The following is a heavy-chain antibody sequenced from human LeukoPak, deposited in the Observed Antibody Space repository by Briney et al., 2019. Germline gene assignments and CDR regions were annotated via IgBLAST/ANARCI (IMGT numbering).Heavy chain of an antibody. J-gene: IGHJ4*02. Sequence: PGGSLRLSCAASGFTFSSFAMSWVRQAPGQGLEWVSSISSTAATTYYADSVRGRFTISRDNSKNTLYLQMNSLRAEDTAVYYCAKHYDILTGYATNFDYWGQGTLVTVSS. CDR3: AKHYDILTGYATNFDY. V-gene: IGHV3-23*01. CDR2: ISSTAATT. CDR1: GFTFSSFA. D-gene: IGHD3-9*01.